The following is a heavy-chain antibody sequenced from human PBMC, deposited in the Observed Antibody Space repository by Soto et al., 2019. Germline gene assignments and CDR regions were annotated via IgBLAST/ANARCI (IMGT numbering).Heavy chain of an antibody. J-gene: IGHJ4*02. CDR1: GVKFNGAG. Sequence: GGSLRLSCAASGVKFNGAGWNWGRQAPGKGLEWVAVISYDGSNKYYADSVKGRFTISRDNSKNTLYLQMNSLRAEDTAVYYCAKDPYYYDSSGYFIGVSYFDYWGQGTLVTVSS. CDR2: ISYDGSNK. CDR3: AKDPYYYDSSGYFIGVSYFDY. D-gene: IGHD3-22*01. V-gene: IGHV3-30*18.